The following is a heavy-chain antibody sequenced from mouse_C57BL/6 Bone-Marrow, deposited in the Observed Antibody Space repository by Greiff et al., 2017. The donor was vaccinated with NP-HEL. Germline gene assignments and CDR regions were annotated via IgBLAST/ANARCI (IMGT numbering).Heavy chain of an antibody. CDR3: ARSSITTAGRGIAY. CDR1: GYTFTSYW. D-gene: IGHD1-1*01. Sequence: QVQLQQSGAELVKPGASVKLSCKASGYTFTSYWITWVKQRPGQGLEWIGDIYPGSGSTNYNEQFKSKATLTVDTSSSTAYMQLSSLTSEDSAVYYCARSSITTAGRGIAYWGQGTLVTVSA. V-gene: IGHV1-55*01. J-gene: IGHJ3*01. CDR2: IYPGSGST.